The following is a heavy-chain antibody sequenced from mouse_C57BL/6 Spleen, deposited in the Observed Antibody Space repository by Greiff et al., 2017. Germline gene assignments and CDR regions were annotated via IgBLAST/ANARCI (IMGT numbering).Heavy chain of an antibody. V-gene: IGHV1-82*01. CDR1: GYAFSSSW. Sequence: QVQLKESGPELVKPGASVKISCKASGYAFSSSWMNWVKQRPGKGLEWIGRIYPGDGDTNYNGKFKGKDTLTADKSSSTAYMQLSSLTSEDSAVYFCARSGTGRGPHFDYWGQGTTLTVSS. J-gene: IGHJ2*01. CDR3: ARSGTGRGPHFDY. D-gene: IGHD3-3*01. CDR2: IYPGDGDT.